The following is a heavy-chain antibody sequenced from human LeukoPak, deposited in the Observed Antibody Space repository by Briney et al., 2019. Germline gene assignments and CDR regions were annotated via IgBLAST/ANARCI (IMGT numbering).Heavy chain of an antibody. V-gene: IGHV1-18*01. Sequence: ASVKVSCKASGYTFTSYGISWVRQAPGQGLEWMGWISAYNGNTNYAQKLQGRVTMTTDTSTSTAYMELRSLRSDDTAVYYCARESGYFFDYYYYMDVWGKGTTVTVSS. D-gene: IGHD1-26*01. J-gene: IGHJ6*03. CDR1: GYTFTSYG. CDR3: ARESGYFFDYYYYMDV. CDR2: ISAYNGNT.